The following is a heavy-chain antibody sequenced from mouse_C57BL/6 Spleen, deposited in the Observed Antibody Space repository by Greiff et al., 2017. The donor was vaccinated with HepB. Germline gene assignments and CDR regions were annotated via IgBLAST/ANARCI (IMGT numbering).Heavy chain of an antibody. D-gene: IGHD2-4*01. Sequence: VQLQQPGAELVRPGTSVKLSCKASGYTFTSYWMHWVKQRPGQGLEWIGVIDPSDSYTNYNQKFKGKATLTVDTSSSTAYMQLSSLTSEDSAVYYCARKRGLPFYAMDYWGQGTSVTVSS. J-gene: IGHJ4*01. CDR3: ARKRGLPFYAMDY. CDR2: IDPSDSYT. V-gene: IGHV1-59*01. CDR1: GYTFTSYW.